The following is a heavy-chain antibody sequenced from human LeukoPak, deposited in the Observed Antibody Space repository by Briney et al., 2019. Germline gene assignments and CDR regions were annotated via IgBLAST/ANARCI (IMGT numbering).Heavy chain of an antibody. Sequence: ASMKVSCKASGYTFTSYGISWVRQAPGLGLEWMGWISAYNGNTNYAQKLQGRVTMTTDTSTSTAYMELRSLRSDDTAVYYCARTRYSGYDLRSGFDYWGQGTLVTVSS. J-gene: IGHJ4*02. CDR1: GYTFTSYG. D-gene: IGHD5-12*01. CDR3: ARTRYSGYDLRSGFDY. V-gene: IGHV1-18*01. CDR2: ISAYNGNT.